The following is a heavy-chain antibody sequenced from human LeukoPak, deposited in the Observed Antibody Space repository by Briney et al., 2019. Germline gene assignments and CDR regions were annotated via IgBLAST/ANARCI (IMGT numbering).Heavy chain of an antibody. Sequence: SETLSLTCAVYGGSFSNYYWSWIRQPPGKGLEWIGEINHSGSTNYNPSLKSRVTISVDTSKNQFSLKLSSVTAADTAVYYCARGGRGGRSQDFDYWGQGTLVTVSS. D-gene: IGHD2-15*01. J-gene: IGHJ4*02. CDR3: ARGGRGGRSQDFDY. V-gene: IGHV4-34*01. CDR2: INHSGST. CDR1: GGSFSNYY.